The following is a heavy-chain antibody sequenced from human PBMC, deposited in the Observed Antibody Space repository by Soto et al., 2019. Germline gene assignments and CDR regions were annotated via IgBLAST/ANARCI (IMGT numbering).Heavy chain of an antibody. J-gene: IGHJ4*02. V-gene: IGHV3-21*01. CDR2: ISSSSSYI. Sequence: PGGSLRLSCAASGSTFSSYSMNWVRQAPGKGLEWVLSISSSSSYIYYADSVKGRFTISRDNAKNSLYLQMNSLRAEDTAVYYCARDQEYSSSSRSYDYWGQGTLVTVSS. D-gene: IGHD6-6*01. CDR1: GSTFSSYS. CDR3: ARDQEYSSSSRSYDY.